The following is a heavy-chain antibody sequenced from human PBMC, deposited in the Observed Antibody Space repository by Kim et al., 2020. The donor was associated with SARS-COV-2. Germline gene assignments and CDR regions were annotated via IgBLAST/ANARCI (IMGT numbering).Heavy chain of an antibody. D-gene: IGHD3-22*01. CDR1: GGSISYYY. V-gene: IGHV4-59*01. J-gene: IGHJ2*01. Sequence: SETLSLTCTVSGGSISYYYWSWIRQPPGKGLEWIGYVFDSGRTNYNPSLKRRVTISLDKSKKQFSLQLTPVTAADTAVYYFASGKYYYDGSGNPRFWYF. CDR2: VFDSGRT. CDR3: ASGKYYYDGSGNPRFWYF.